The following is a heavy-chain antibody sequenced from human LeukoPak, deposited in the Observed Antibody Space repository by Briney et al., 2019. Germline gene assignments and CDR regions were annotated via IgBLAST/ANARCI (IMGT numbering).Heavy chain of an antibody. D-gene: IGHD5-12*01. J-gene: IGHJ5*02. V-gene: IGHV4-61*02. CDR2: MYTSRST. Sequence: SQSLSLTCTVSGRSISSGSYYSSWIRQPAGKGLEGIGRMYTSRSTNYNPSLKSRVTISVDTSKNHFSLKLSSGTAADTAVYYCARNRGYDLNWFDPWGQGTLVTVSS. CDR3: ARNRGYDLNWFDP. CDR1: GRSISSGSYY.